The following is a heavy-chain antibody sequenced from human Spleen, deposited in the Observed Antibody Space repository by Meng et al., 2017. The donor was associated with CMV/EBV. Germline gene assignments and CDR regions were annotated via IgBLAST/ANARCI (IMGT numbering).Heavy chain of an antibody. D-gene: IGHD2-2*02. CDR3: ARARGPSYCSSTGCYKADYYYYYGMDV. V-gene: IGHV4-34*01. J-gene: IGHJ6*02. CDR2: INHSGST. Sequence: GSLRLSCAVYGGSFSGYYWTWIRQPPGKGLEWIGEINHSGSTNYNPSLKSRVTISLDTSKNQFSLKLRSVTAADTAVYYCARARGPSYCSSTGCYKADYYYYYGMDVWGQGTTVTVSS. CDR1: GGSFSGYY.